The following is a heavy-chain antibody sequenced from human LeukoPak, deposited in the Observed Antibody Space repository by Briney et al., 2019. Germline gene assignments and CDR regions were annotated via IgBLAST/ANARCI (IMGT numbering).Heavy chain of an antibody. CDR3: AREGKDGYNSLVAFDI. CDR2: IYYSGST. J-gene: IGHJ3*02. V-gene: IGHV4-39*07. D-gene: IGHD5-24*01. CDR1: GDSISSSSSY. Sequence: SETLSLTCTVSGDSISSSSSYWGWIRQPPGEGLEWIGGIYYSGSTYYNTSLKSRVTISVDTSKNQFSLKLSSVTAADTAVYYCAREGKDGYNSLVAFDIWGQGTMVTVSS.